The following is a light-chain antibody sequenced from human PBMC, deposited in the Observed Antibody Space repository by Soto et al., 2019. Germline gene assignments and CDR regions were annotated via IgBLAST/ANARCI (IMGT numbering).Light chain of an antibody. CDR1: ITHLGGYNY. Sequence: QCSLTLPAPVSGSRGQSITISCSGAITHLGGYNYVSWYQQHPGNAPKLMIYEVSNRPSGVSNRFSGSKSGNTASLTISGLQADDEADYYCLSYTSSSTLYVFGTGTKVTVL. CDR3: LSYTSSSTLYV. J-gene: IGLJ1*01. V-gene: IGLV2-14*01. CDR2: EVS.